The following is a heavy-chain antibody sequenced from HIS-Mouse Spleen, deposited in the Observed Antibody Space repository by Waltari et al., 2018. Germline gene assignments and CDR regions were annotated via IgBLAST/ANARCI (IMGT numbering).Heavy chain of an antibody. V-gene: IGHV3-49*05. CDR3: ARDRYWYFDL. CDR2: IGGKAYGGPT. Sequence: EVQLVESGGGLVKPGRSLRLSCTASGFTFGDYAMSWFRQAPGKGWGWVGFIGGKAYGGPTEYAASVKGRFTISRDNAKNSLYLQMNSLRAEDTAVYYFARDRYWYFDLWGRGTLVTVSS. CDR1: GFTFGDYA. J-gene: IGHJ2*01.